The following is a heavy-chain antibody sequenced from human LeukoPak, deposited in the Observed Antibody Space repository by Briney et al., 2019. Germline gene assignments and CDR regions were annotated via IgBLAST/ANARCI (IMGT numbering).Heavy chain of an antibody. D-gene: IGHD5-18*01. CDR1: GYTFTSYA. Sequence: SVKVSCKASGYTFTSYAISWVRQAPGQGLEWMGGIIPIFGTANYAQKFQGRVTITADESTSTAYMELSSLRSEDTAVYYCARGGRTVDTAMVPTPDYWGQGTLVTVSS. V-gene: IGHV1-69*13. CDR3: ARGGRTVDTAMVPTPDY. J-gene: IGHJ4*02. CDR2: IIPIFGTA.